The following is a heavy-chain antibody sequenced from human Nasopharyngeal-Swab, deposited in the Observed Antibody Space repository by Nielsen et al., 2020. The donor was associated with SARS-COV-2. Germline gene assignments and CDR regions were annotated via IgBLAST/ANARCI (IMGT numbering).Heavy chain of an antibody. CDR3: AREIYYGSGSYYVDDAFDI. V-gene: IGHV1-2*02. Sequence: ASVKVSCKASGYSFTGYYLHWVRQAPGQGPEWVGSLNPNSGGTNYAQKFQGRVTLTLDTSINTAYMDLTSLRSDDTAVYYCAREIYYGSGSYYVDDAFDIWGQGTIVTVSS. CDR2: LNPNSGGT. D-gene: IGHD3-10*01. CDR1: GYSFTGYY. J-gene: IGHJ3*02.